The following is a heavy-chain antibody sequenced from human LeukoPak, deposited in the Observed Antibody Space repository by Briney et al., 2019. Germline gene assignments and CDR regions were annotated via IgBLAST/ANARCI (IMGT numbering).Heavy chain of an antibody. CDR1: GFTFSSYA. V-gene: IGHV3-23*01. J-gene: IGHJ5*02. CDR3: AKTLYSSGYDLFEFDP. CDR2: ISGSGGST. Sequence: GGSLRLSCAASGFTFSSYAMSWVRQAPGKGLEWVSAISGSGGSTYYADSVKGRFTISRDNSKNTLYLQMNSLRAEDTAVYYCAKTLYSSGYDLFEFDPWGQGTLVTVSS. D-gene: IGHD5-18*01.